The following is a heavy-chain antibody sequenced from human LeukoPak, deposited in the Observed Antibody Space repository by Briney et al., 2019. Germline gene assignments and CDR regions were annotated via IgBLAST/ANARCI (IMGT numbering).Heavy chain of an antibody. CDR1: GFTFDDYA. V-gene: IGHV3-9*01. CDR3: AKAGRLSAAGVIDY. J-gene: IGHJ4*02. Sequence: GRSLRLSCAASGFTFDDYAMHWVRQAPGKALEWASGISWNSGSIGYADSVKGRFTISRDNAKNTLYLQMNSLRAEDTALYCAKAGRLSAAGVIDYWGQGTLVTVSS. D-gene: IGHD6-13*01. CDR2: ISWNSGSI.